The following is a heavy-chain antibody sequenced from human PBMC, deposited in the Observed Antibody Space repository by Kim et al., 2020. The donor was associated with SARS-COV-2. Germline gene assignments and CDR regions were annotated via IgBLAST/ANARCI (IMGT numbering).Heavy chain of an antibody. CDR2: GKP. Sequence: GKPGYAQRFQGRVTMTRNTSISTAYMELSSLRSEDTAVYFCARRHLSMDVWGQGTTVTVSS. CDR3: ARRHLSMDV. V-gene: IGHV1-8*01. J-gene: IGHJ6*02.